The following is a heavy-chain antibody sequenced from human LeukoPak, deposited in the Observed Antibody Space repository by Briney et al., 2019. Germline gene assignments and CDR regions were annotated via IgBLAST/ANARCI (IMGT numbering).Heavy chain of an antibody. CDR3: ASYPYVYVRGSYRPDTI. D-gene: IGHD3-16*02. V-gene: IGHV4-34*01. CDR1: AGSFSGYY. Sequence: SETLSLTCAVYAGSFSGYYWSWIRQPPGKGLEWIGEINHSGSTNYNPSLKSRVTISVDTSKNQFSLKLSSVTAADTAVYYCASYPYVYVRGSYRPDTIRGQGTLVTVSS. J-gene: IGHJ4*02. CDR2: INHSGST.